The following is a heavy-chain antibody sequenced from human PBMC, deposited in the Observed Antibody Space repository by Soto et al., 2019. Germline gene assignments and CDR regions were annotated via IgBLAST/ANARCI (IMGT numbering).Heavy chain of an antibody. D-gene: IGHD2-2*01. Sequence: EVQLLESGGGLVQPGGSLRLSCAASGFTFSSYAMSWVRQAPGKGLEWVSAISGSGGSTYYEDSVKGRFTISRDNSKNTLYLQMNSLRAEDTAVYYFAKCVYEPAAMSYCFDPWGQGTLVTVSS. J-gene: IGHJ5*02. V-gene: IGHV3-23*01. CDR2: ISGSGGST. CDR1: GFTFSSYA. CDR3: AKCVYEPAAMSYCFDP.